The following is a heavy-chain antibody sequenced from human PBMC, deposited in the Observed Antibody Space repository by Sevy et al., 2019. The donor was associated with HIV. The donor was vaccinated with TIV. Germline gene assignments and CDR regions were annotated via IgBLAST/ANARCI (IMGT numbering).Heavy chain of an antibody. D-gene: IGHD3-10*01. J-gene: IGHJ4*02. CDR3: ARDTYYYGSGSPKASFDY. Sequence: SETLSLTCTVSGGSISSGDYYWSWIRQPPGKGLEWIGYIYYSGSTYYNPSLKSRVTISVDTSKNQFSLKLSSVTAADTAVYYCARDTYYYGSGSPKASFDYWGQGTLVTVSS. CDR2: IYYSGST. CDR1: GGSISSGDYY. V-gene: IGHV4-30-4*01.